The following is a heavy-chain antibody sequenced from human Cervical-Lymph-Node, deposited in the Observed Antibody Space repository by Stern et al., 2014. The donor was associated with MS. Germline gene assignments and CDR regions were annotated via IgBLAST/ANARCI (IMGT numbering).Heavy chain of an antibody. Sequence: QVQLLQPGPGLVKPSRTLSLTCTVSGGSISSSGYYWSWIRQPADKGLEWIGRIHDSGSTYYNPSLKSRVTISMDTAQNQFSLKLPSVTAADTAVYYCATTRWDLFTWNWFDPWGQGTLVTVSS. J-gene: IGHJ5*02. CDR1: GGSISSSGYY. CDR2: IHDSGST. CDR3: ATTRWDLFTWNWFDP. D-gene: IGHD1-26*01. V-gene: IGHV4-61*02.